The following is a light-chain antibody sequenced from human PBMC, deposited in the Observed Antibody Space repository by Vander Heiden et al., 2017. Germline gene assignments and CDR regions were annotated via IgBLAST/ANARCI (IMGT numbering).Light chain of an antibody. Sequence: EILLTQSPATLSLSPGERATLSCRASQSVSSYLAWYQQKPGQAPRLLIYDASNRATGIPARFSGSGAGTDVTLTISSLEPEDFAVYYCKQRSNGPPGYTFGQGTKLEIK. CDR1: QSVSSY. J-gene: IGKJ2*01. CDR2: DAS. CDR3: KQRSNGPPGYT. V-gene: IGKV3-11*01.